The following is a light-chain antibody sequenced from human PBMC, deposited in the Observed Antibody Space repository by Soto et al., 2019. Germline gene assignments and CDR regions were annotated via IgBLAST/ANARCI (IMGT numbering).Light chain of an antibody. CDR1: SSDVGGYNY. Sequence: QSALTQPRSVSGSPGQSVTISCTGTSSDVGGYNYVSWYQQDPGKAPKLMIYDVSKRPSGVPDRFSGSKSGNTASLTISGLQAEDEADSYCCTYAGTQTRVFGGGTNLTVL. V-gene: IGLV2-11*01. J-gene: IGLJ3*02. CDR3: CTYAGTQTRV. CDR2: DVS.